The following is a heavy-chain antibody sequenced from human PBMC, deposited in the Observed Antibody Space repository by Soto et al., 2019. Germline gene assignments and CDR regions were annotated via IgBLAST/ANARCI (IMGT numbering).Heavy chain of an antibody. CDR3: ARTYYYGSGSIWSYFDY. J-gene: IGHJ4*02. CDR1: GGTFSSYT. CDR2: IIPILGIA. D-gene: IGHD3-10*01. Sequence: SVKVSCKASGGTFSSYTISWVRQAPGQGLEWMGRIIPILGIANYAQKFQGRVTITADKSTSTAYMELSSLRSEDTAVYYCARTYYYGSGSIWSYFDYWGQGTLVTVSS. V-gene: IGHV1-69*02.